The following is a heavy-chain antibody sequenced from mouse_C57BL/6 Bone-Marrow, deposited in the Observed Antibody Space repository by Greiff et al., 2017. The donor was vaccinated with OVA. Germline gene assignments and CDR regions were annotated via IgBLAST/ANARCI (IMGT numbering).Heavy chain of an antibody. CDR2: IYPRSGNT. J-gene: IGHJ2*01. CDR3: ARSTLYYYGSRGGYFDY. Sequence: VQLQQSGAELARPGASVKLSCKASGYTFTSYGISWVKQRTGQGLEWIGEIYPRSGNTYYNEKFKGKATLTADKSSSTAYMELRSLTSEDSAVYFCARSTLYYYGSRGGYFDYWGQGTTLTVSS. CDR1: GYTFTSYG. V-gene: IGHV1-81*01. D-gene: IGHD1-1*01.